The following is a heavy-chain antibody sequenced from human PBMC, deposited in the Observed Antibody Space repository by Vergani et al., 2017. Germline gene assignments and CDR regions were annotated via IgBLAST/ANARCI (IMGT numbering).Heavy chain of an antibody. CDR2: ISGSGGST. Sequence: EVQLLESGGGLVQPGGSLRLSCAASGFTFSSYAMSWVRQAPGKGLEWVSAISGSGGSTYYADSVKGRFTISRDNSKNTLYLQMNSLRAEDTAVYYCAKDRKPIAMVRGVTSAIGYWGQGTLVTVSS. V-gene: IGHV3-23*01. J-gene: IGHJ4*02. D-gene: IGHD3-10*01. CDR3: AKDRKPIAMVRGVTSAIGY. CDR1: GFTFSSYA.